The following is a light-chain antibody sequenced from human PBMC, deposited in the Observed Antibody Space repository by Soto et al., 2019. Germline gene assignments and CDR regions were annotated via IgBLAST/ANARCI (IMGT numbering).Light chain of an antibody. CDR1: SSDVGGYNY. V-gene: IGLV2-14*01. Sequence: QSVLTQPASVSGSPGQSITISCTGTSSDVGGYNYVSWYQQHPGKAPKLMIYDVSNRPSGVSNRFSGSKSGNTASLTISGLQAEDEADYYCRSYTSSSTLVVFGGGNKVTVL. J-gene: IGLJ2*01. CDR3: RSYTSSSTLVV. CDR2: DVS.